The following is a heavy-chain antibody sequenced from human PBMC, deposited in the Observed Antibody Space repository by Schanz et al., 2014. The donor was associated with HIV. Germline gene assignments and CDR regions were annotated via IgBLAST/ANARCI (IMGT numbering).Heavy chain of an antibody. Sequence: QVQLVESGGGVVQPGRSLRLSCAASGFTFDSYGIHWVRQAPGKGLEWEAVISYDGTNKKFADSVKGRFTISRDNSKNTLYLQMKSLRPEDTAVYYCAKDRNHYDSRYRGKGNYYYYYGMDVWGQGTTVTVSS. J-gene: IGHJ6*02. V-gene: IGHV3-30*18. CDR2: ISYDGTNK. CDR1: GFTFDSYG. CDR3: AKDRNHYDSRYRGKGNYYYYYGMDV. D-gene: IGHD3-22*01.